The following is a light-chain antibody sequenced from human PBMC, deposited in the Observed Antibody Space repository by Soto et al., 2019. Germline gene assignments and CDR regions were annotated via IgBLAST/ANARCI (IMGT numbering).Light chain of an antibody. CDR1: QSLLPSNGYNY. Sequence: DIVMTQSPVALPVTPGAPASISCTSSQSLLPSNGYNYLEWYLQKPVQSPQLLICLGSNRASGSIYRLSSNGSGTGVTPKISSAEAVDVGDNHCIQALTTPYTFGHGTKVEFK. J-gene: IGKJ2*01. V-gene: IGKV2-28*01. CDR2: LGS. CDR3: IQALTTPYT.